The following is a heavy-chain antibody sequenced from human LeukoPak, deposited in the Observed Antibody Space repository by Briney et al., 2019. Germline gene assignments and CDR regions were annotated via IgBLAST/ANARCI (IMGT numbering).Heavy chain of an antibody. CDR3: ARDANYYDSSGYYGGAFDI. CDR1: GFTFRSYE. V-gene: IGHV3-30-3*01. CDR2: ISYDGSNK. J-gene: IGHJ3*02. Sequence: GGSLRLSCAASGFTFRSYEMNWVRQAPGKGLEWVAVISYDGSNKYYADSVKGRFTISRDNAKNSLYLQMSSLRAEDTALYYCARDANYYDSSGYYGGAFDIWGQGTMVTVS. D-gene: IGHD3-22*01.